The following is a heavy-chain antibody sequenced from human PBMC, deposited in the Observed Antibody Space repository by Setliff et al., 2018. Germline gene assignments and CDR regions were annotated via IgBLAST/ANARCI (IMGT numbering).Heavy chain of an antibody. CDR1: GGSFSGYQ. CDR2: INHSGST. Sequence: SETLSLTCVVYGGSFSGYQWSWIRQSPGKGLEWIGEINHSGSTNYNPSLKSRVSMSVEKSKNQFSLKVTSVTAADTAVYYCARAQVVFAISAPVWYFELWGRGTQVTVSS. CDR3: ARAQVVFAISAPVWYFEL. V-gene: IGHV4-34*01. D-gene: IGHD2-21*01. J-gene: IGHJ2*01.